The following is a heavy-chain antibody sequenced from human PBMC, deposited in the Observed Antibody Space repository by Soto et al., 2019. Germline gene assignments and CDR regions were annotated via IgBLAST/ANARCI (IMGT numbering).Heavy chain of an antibody. J-gene: IGHJ4*02. D-gene: IGHD1-26*01. CDR3: ASVSSLVSDGQFYY. Sequence: SENLSLTSAVSGGSISSGNWWSWVRQPPGKGLEWIGEVYHTGATNYNPSFKSRVRLSVDKPKNQFSLMLTSVTAADTALYYFASVSSLVSDGQFYYCGTGTLVTV. CDR1: GGSISSGNW. V-gene: IGHV4-4*02. CDR2: VYHTGAT.